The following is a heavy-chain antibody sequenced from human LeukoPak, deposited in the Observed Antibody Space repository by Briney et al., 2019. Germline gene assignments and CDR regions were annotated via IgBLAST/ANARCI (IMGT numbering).Heavy chain of an antibody. V-gene: IGHV4-34*01. D-gene: IGHD2-2*02. Sequence: SGGSLRLSCAASGFTFSDYYMSWIRQPPGKGLEWIGEINHSGSTNYNPSLKSRVTISVDTSKNQFSLKLSSVTAADTAVYYCARADVGVPAAIVRYYYYYGMDVWGQGTTVTVSS. CDR2: INHSGST. CDR3: ARADVGVPAAIVRYYYYYGMDV. CDR1: GFTFSDYY. J-gene: IGHJ6*02.